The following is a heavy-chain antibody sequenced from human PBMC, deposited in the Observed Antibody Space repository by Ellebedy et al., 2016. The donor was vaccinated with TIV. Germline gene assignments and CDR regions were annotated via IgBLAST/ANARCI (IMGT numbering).Heavy chain of an antibody. CDR3: ARDEA. J-gene: IGHJ3*01. V-gene: IGHV3-7*01. CDR2: IKQDGSEK. Sequence: GESLKISXAASGFTFSFYWMGWVRQAPGKGLEWVANIKQDGSEKHYADSVKGRFTISRDNAKNSLYLQMNSLRAEDTAVYYCARDEAWGQGTMVTVSS. CDR1: GFTFSFYW.